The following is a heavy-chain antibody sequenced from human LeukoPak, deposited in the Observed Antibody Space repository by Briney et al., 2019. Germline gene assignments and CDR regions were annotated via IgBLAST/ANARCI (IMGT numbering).Heavy chain of an antibody. CDR2: INPNSGGT. D-gene: IGHD3-22*01. V-gene: IGHV1-2*02. CDR3: ARDYYDSSGYYFDY. CDR1: GYTFTGYY. J-gene: IGHJ4*02. Sequence: ASVKVSCKASGYTFTGYYMHWVRQAPGQGLEWMGWINPNSGGTNYAQKFQGRVAMTRDTSISTAYMELSRLRSDDTAVYYCARDYYDSSGYYFDYWGQGTLVTVSS.